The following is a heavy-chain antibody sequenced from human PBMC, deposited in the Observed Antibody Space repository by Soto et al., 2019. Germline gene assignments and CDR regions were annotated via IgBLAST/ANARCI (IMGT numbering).Heavy chain of an antibody. D-gene: IGHD6-13*01. CDR1: GGTFSSYA. CDR3: ARDEAAAVRSDYYYCMDV. Sequence: GASVKVSCKASGGTFSSYAISWVRQAPGQGLEWMGGIIPIFGTANYAQKFQGRVTITADESTSTAYMELSSLRSEDTAVYYCARDEAAAVRSDYYYCMDVWCQGTMLTVFS. V-gene: IGHV1-69*13. J-gene: IGHJ6*02. CDR2: IIPIFGTA.